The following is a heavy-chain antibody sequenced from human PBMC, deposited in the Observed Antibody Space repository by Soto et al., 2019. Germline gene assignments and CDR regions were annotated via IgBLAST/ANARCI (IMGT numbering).Heavy chain of an antibody. CDR1: GFTFSSYA. CDR2: ISGSGGST. D-gene: IGHD4-17*01. Sequence: PGGSLRLSCAASGFTFSSYAMSWVRQAPGKGLEWVSAISGSGGSTYYADSVKGRFTISRDNSKNTLYLQMNSLRAEDTAVYYCANGGDYGYYFDYWGQGTLVTVSS. CDR3: ANGGDYGYYFDY. V-gene: IGHV3-23*01. J-gene: IGHJ4*02.